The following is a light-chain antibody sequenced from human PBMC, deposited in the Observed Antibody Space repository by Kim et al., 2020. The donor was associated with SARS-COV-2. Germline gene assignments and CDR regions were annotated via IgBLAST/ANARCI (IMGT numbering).Light chain of an antibody. CDR1: QSVSGSY. V-gene: IGKV3-20*01. CDR2: GAS. CDR3: QQFGDSPIFT. Sequence: PGERATLYCRASQSVSGSYLAWYQQKPGQAPRLLIYGASRRATGIPDRFSGSGSGTDFTLTITRLEPDDLGVYYCQQFGDSPIFTFGPGTKVDIK. J-gene: IGKJ3*01.